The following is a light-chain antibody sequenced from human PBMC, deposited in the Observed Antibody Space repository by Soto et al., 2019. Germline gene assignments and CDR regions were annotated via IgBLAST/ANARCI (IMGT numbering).Light chain of an antibody. CDR2: EVN. J-gene: IGLJ1*01. V-gene: IGLV2-14*01. CDR3: FAHSTSTSIYV. CDR1: ISDISAYNY. Sequence: QSVLAQPASVSGSPGQSISISCTGTISDISAYNYVSWYQQHPGKAPKLLIYEVNNRPSGVSDRFSGSKSGDTASLTISGLKADDEADYSCFAHSTSTSIYVFSKGTKVTVL.